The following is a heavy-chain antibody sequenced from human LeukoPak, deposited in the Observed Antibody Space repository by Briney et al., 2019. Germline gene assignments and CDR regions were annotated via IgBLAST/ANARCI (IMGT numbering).Heavy chain of an antibody. V-gene: IGHV1-18*04. J-gene: IGHJ5*02. Sequence: GASVNVSCKPSGYTFTSYGISWVRQAPGQGLEWMGWISAYNGNTNYAQNLQGRVTMTTDTSTSTAYMELRSLRSDDTAVYYCARDGFTITMVRGVIINWFDPWGQGTLVTVSS. CDR1: GYTFTSYG. CDR2: ISAYNGNT. D-gene: IGHD3-10*01. CDR3: ARDGFTITMVRGVIINWFDP.